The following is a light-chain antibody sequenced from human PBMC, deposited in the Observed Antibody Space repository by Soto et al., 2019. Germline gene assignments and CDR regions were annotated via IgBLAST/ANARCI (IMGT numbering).Light chain of an antibody. J-gene: IGKJ1*01. Sequence: EIVLTQSPGSLSLSPGERATLSCRASQSVSSTFFAWYQLTPGQAPRLLIYGASNRATGIPDRFSGSGSGTDFTLTISRLEPEDFAVYYCQQYASSVTFGQETKVEIK. CDR1: QSVSSTF. CDR2: GAS. V-gene: IGKV3-20*01. CDR3: QQYASSVT.